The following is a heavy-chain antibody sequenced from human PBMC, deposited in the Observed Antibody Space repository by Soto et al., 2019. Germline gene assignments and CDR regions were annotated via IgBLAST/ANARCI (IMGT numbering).Heavy chain of an antibody. Sequence: EVHLLESGGGLVQPGGSLRLSCAASGFTFSIYAMSFVRQTPGKGLEWVSGISGSGGNTYYAESVKGRFTISRDNARNTVYLQMNSLRVDDTAVYYCAKDGYVSGWFLDAFDIWGQGTMVTVSS. CDR2: ISGSGGNT. D-gene: IGHD6-19*01. CDR3: AKDGYVSGWFLDAFDI. V-gene: IGHV3-23*01. J-gene: IGHJ3*02. CDR1: GFTFSIYA.